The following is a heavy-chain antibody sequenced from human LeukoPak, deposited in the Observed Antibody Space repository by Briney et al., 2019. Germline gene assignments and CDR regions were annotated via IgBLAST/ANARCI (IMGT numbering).Heavy chain of an antibody. CDR1: GGSISSSSYY. J-gene: IGHJ5*02. CDR3: ARQRPLIVVVVAANWFDP. CDR2: IYYSVST. V-gene: IGHV4-39*01. Sequence: SETLSLTCTVSGGSISSSSYYWGWIRQPPGKGLEWIGSIYYSVSTYYNPSLKSRVTISVDTSKNQFSLKLSSVTAADTAVYYCARQRPLIVVVVAANWFDPWGQGTLVTVSS. D-gene: IGHD2-15*01.